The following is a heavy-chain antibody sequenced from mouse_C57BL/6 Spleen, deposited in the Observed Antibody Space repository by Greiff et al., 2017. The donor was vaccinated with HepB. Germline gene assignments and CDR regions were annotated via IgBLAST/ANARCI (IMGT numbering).Heavy chain of an antibody. CDR2: IWRGGST. CDR1: GFSLTSYG. V-gene: IGHV2-5*01. J-gene: IGHJ4*01. D-gene: IGHD3-2*02. CDR3: AKSGDSSCPYYYAMDY. Sequence: VQVVESGPGLVQPSQSLSITCTVSGFSLTSYGVHWVRQSPGKGLEWLGVIWRGGSTDYNAAFMSRLSITKDNSKSQVFFKMNSLQADDTAIYYCAKSGDSSCPYYYAMDYWGQGTSVTVSS.